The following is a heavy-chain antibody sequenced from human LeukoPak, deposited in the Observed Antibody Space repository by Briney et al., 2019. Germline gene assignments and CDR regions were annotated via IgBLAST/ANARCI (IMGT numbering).Heavy chain of an antibody. J-gene: IGHJ3*02. CDR2: ISSSSSYI. CDR1: GFTFSSYS. CDR3: AREHVPAATADAFDI. D-gene: IGHD2-2*01. V-gene: IGHV3-21*01. Sequence: GGSLRLSCAASGFTFSSYSMNWVRQAPGKGLEWVSSISSSSSYIYYADSVKGRFTISRDNAKNSLYLQMNSLRAEDTAVYYCAREHVPAATADAFDIWGQGTMVTVSS.